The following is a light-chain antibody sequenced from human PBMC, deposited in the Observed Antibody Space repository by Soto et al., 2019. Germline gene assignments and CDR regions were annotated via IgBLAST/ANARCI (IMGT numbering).Light chain of an antibody. CDR3: HKSDHLPV. CDR1: QDIGNS. J-gene: IGKJ3*01. V-gene: IGKV1-33*01. Sequence: DIQMTQSPPSLSASVGDRVTITCQASQDIGNSVKWFQHKPGKAPDIVIYDASNLEIWVPSRFSRSGSRTNFTSTITSLRTEDIGTYYCHKSDHLPVFGPGTQV. CDR2: DAS.